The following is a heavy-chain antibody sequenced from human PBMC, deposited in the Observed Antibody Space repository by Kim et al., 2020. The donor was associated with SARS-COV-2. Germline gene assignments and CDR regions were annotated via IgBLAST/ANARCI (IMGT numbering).Heavy chain of an antibody. Sequence: GETKYAQEFPGRVSVTRDTSINTVYLEVSSLASDDTAVYYCTRDSDPDFWGQGTLVTVSS. CDR3: TRDSDPDF. CDR2: GET. V-gene: IGHV1-2*02. J-gene: IGHJ4*02.